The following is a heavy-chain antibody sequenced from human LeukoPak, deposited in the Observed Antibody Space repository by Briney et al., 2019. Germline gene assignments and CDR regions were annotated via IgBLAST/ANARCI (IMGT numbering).Heavy chain of an antibody. CDR1: GGSISSYY. D-gene: IGHD3-10*01. Sequence: PSETLSLTCTVSGGSISSYYWSWIRQPPGKGLEWIGYIYCSGSTYYSPSLKSRVTISMDTSKNQFSLKLRSVTAADTAVYYCARTLYGSGSYYGFVWEYWGQGTLVTVSS. CDR3: ARTLYGSGSYYGFVWEY. J-gene: IGHJ4*02. CDR2: IYCSGST. V-gene: IGHV4-59*06.